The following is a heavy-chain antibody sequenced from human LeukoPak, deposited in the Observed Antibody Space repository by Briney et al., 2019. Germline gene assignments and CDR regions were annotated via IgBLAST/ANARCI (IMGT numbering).Heavy chain of an antibody. CDR2: IKQDGSEK. CDR1: GFTFSSYW. D-gene: IGHD6-19*01. V-gene: IGHV3-7*01. Sequence: GGSLRLSCAASGFTFSSYWMSWVRQAPGKGLEWVANIKQDGSEKYYVDSVKGRFTISRDNAKNSLYPQMNSLRAEDTAVYYCARDGRGAVAGIYYYYYMDVWGKGTTVTVSS. J-gene: IGHJ6*03. CDR3: ARDGRGAVAGIYYYYYMDV.